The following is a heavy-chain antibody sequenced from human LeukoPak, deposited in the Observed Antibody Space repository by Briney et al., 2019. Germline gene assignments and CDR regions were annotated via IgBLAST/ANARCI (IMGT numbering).Heavy chain of an antibody. Sequence: GASVKVSCKASGYTLIDYDINWVRQAPGQGLEWMGWIGAYSGDTHYAQKVQDRVTLTADTSTDTAFMELRSLTSDDTAIYYCARDGTSYYESSGYDSWGQGTLVTVTS. D-gene: IGHD3-22*01. CDR2: IGAYSGDT. CDR1: GYTLIDYD. V-gene: IGHV1-18*01. J-gene: IGHJ4*02. CDR3: ARDGTSYYESSGYDS.